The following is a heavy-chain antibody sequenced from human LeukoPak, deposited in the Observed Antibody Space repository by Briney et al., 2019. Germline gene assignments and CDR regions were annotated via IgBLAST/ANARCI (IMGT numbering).Heavy chain of an antibody. J-gene: IGHJ4*02. V-gene: IGHV3-21*04. D-gene: IGHD1-26*01. Sequence: GGSLRLSCAASGFTFSRNSMNWVRQAPGKGVEGVSSISTSSSYIYYADSVKAPFTISTDNASNSLYLQMNSLRAEDTAIYYCAKDRVGATLYFDCWGQGTLVTVSS. CDR1: GFTFSRNS. CDR3: AKDRVGATLYFDC. CDR2: ISTSSSYI.